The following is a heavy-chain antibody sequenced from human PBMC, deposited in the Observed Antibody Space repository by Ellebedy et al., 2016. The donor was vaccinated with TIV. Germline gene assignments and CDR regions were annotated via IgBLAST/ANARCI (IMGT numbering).Heavy chain of an antibody. D-gene: IGHD2/OR15-2a*01. Sequence: AASVKVSCKPSGYTFTSYGISWVRQAPGQGLEWMGWISAYNGNTNYAPMLQGRVTMTTDTFTSTAYMELRSLRSDDTAVYYCARYCNSTARSNWFDPWGQGTLVTVSS. CDR1: GYTFTSYG. CDR3: ARYCNSTARSNWFDP. V-gene: IGHV1-18*04. J-gene: IGHJ5*02. CDR2: ISAYNGNT.